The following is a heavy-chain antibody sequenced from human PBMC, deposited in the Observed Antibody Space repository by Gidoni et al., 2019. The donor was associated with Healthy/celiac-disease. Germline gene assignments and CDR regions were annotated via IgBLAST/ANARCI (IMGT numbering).Heavy chain of an antibody. V-gene: IGHV4-61*01. D-gene: IGHD1-26*01. CDR1: GGSVSSGSYY. CDR3: ARDTVGARKYFDY. J-gene: IGHJ4*02. CDR2: IYYSGST. Sequence: QVQLQESGPGLVTPSETLSLTCTVSGGSVSSGSYYWSWIRQPPGKGLEWIGYIYYSGSTNYNPSLKSRVTISVDTSKNQFSLKLSSVTAADTAVYYCARDTVGARKYFDYWGQGTLVTVSS.